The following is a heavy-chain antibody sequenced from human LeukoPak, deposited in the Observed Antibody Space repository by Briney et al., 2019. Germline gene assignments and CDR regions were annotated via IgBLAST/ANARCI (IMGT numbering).Heavy chain of an antibody. V-gene: IGHV4-39*01. D-gene: IGHD6-13*01. CDR2: IYYSGST. CDR1: GGSISSSSYY. CDR3: ARCVQQLPDY. Sequence: SETLSLTCTVSGGSISSSSYYWGWIRQPPGKELEWIGSIYYSGSTYYNPSLKSRVTISVDTSKNQFSLKLSSVTAADTAVYYCARCVQQLPDYWGQGTLVTVSS. J-gene: IGHJ4*02.